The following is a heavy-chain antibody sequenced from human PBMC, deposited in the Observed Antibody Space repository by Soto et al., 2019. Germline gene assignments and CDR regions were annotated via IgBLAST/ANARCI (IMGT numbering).Heavy chain of an antibody. CDR3: ARDGLEDLGVDYYYGMDV. Sequence: ASVKVSCKASGYTFTGYYVHWVRQAPGQGLEWMGWINPNSGGTNYAQKFQGWVTMTRDTSISTAYMELSRLRSDDTAVYYCARDGLEDLGVDYYYGMDVWGQGTTVTVSS. D-gene: IGHD2-15*01. CDR2: INPNSGGT. J-gene: IGHJ6*02. CDR1: GYTFTGYY. V-gene: IGHV1-2*04.